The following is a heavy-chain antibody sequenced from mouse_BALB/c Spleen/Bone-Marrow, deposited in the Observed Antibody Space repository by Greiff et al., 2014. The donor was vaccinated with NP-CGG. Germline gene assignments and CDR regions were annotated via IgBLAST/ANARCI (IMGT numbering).Heavy chain of an antibody. D-gene: IGHD1-1*01. CDR1: GFTFSDYF. Sequence: EVKLVESGGGLVKPGGSLKLSCAASGFTFSDYFMYWVRQTPEKRLEWVATISDGGSSTYYPDSVKVRFTITRDNAKNNLYLQMSRLKSEDIAMYYCARQDDYAGSYRDFDVWGAGTTVTVSS. CDR3: ARQDDYAGSYRDFDV. CDR2: ISDGGSST. J-gene: IGHJ1*01. V-gene: IGHV5-4*02.